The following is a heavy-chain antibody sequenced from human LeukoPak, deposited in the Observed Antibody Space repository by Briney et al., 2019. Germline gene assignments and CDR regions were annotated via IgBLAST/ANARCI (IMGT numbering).Heavy chain of an antibody. D-gene: IGHD6-6*01. Sequence: SETLSLTCTVSGGSVKSPTSYWSWIRQPPGKGLEWIGNVYYIGTTSYNSSLKSRVSISVDTSKNQFSLEVASVTAEDTAVYYCARNTSSSPWFDPWGQGTLVTVSS. CDR1: GGSVKSPTSY. CDR3: ARNTSSSPWFDP. J-gene: IGHJ5*02. CDR2: VYYIGTT. V-gene: IGHV4-61*01.